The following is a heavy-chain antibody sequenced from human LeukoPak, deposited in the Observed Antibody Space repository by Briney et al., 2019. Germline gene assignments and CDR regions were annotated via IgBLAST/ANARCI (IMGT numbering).Heavy chain of an antibody. CDR1: GGSISSSSYY. J-gene: IGHJ1*01. Sequence: PSETLSLTCTVSGGSISSSSYYWGWIRQPPGKGLEWIGSIYYSGSTYYNPSLKSRVTISVDTSKNQFSLKLSSVAAADTAVYYCATQFAYFQHWGQGTLVTVSS. CDR3: ATQFAYFQH. CDR2: IYYSGST. V-gene: IGHV4-39*01.